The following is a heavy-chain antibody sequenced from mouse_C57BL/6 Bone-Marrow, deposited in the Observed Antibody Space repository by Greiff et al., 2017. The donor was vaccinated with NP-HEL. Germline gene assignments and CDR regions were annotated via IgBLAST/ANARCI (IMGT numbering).Heavy chain of an antibody. J-gene: IGHJ2*01. D-gene: IGHD1-1*01. CDR2: IHPNSGST. V-gene: IGHV1-64*01. Sequence: VQLQQPGAELVKPGASVKLSCKASGYTFTSYWMHWVKQRPGQGLEWIGMIHPNSGSTNYNEKFKSKATLTVDKPSSTAYMQLSSLTSEDSAVYYCARGGTYYYLRGYWGQGTTLTVSS. CDR1: GYTFTSYW. CDR3: ARGGTYYYLRGY.